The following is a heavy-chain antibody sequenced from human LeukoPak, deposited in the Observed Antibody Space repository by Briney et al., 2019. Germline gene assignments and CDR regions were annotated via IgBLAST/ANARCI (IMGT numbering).Heavy chain of an antibody. D-gene: IGHD1-26*01. CDR3: AAYSGSSPVSDY. J-gene: IGHJ4*02. V-gene: IGHV3-21*01. Sequence: GGSLRLSCAASGFTFSSYSMNWVRQAPGKGLEGVSSISSSSSYIYYADSVKGRFTISRDNAKNSLYLQMNSLRAEDTAVYYCAAYSGSSPVSDYWGQGTLVTVSS. CDR2: ISSSSSYI. CDR1: GFTFSSYS.